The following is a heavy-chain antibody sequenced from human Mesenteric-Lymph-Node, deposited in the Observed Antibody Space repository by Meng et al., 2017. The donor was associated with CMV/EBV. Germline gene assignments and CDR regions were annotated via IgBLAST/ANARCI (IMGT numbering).Heavy chain of an antibody. CDR1: GFTVSSNY. CDR3: ARADGKYCSSTSCAGLWFDP. J-gene: IGHJ5*02. CDR2: IYSGGST. V-gene: IGHV3-53*01. Sequence: GESLKISCAASGFTVSSNYMSWVRQAPGKGLEWVSVIYSGGSTYYADSVKGRFTISRDNSKNTLYLQMNSLRAEDTAVYYCARADGKYCSSTSCAGLWFDPWGQGTLVTVSS. D-gene: IGHD2-2*01.